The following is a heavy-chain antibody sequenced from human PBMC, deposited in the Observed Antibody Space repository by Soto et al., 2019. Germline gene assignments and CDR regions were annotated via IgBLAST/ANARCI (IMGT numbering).Heavy chain of an antibody. D-gene: IGHD6-6*01. CDR2: INSDGSST. V-gene: IGHV3-74*01. Sequence: GGSLRLSCAASAFTFSSCWMHWVRQAPGKGLVWVSRINSDGSSTSYADSVKGRFTISRDNAKNTLYLQMNSLRAEDTAVYYCARGCIAARRAHSPCGYWGQGTLVTVSS. J-gene: IGHJ4*02. CDR1: AFTFSSCW. CDR3: ARGCIAARRAHSPCGY.